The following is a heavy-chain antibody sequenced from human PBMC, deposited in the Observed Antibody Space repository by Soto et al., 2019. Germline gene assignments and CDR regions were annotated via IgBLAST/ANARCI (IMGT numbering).Heavy chain of an antibody. D-gene: IGHD5-18*01. J-gene: IGHJ4*02. V-gene: IGHV3-30-3*01. CDR1: GFTFSSYA. CDR3: ARDDTAMGDY. Sequence: VQLVESGGGVVQPGRSLRLSCAASGFTFSSYAMHWVRQAPGKGLEWVAVISYDGSNKYYADSVKGRFTISRDNSKNTLYLQMNSLRAEDTAMFYCARDDTAMGDYWGQGTLVTVSS. CDR2: ISYDGSNK.